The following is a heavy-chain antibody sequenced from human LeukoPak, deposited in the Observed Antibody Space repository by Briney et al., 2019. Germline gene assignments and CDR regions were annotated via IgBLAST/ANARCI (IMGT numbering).Heavy chain of an antibody. Sequence: TGGSLRLSCAASGFTFSNAWMSWVRQAPGKGLEWGGRIKSKTDGGTTDYAAPVKGRFTISRDDSKNTLYLQMNSLKTEDTAVYYCTTDDAVAGTPGDYWGQGTLVTVSS. CDR1: GFTFSNAW. CDR2: IKSKTDGGTT. J-gene: IGHJ4*02. CDR3: TTDDAVAGTPGDY. V-gene: IGHV3-15*01. D-gene: IGHD6-19*01.